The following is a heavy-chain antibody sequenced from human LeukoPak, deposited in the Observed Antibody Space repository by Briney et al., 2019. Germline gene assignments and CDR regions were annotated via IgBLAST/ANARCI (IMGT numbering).Heavy chain of an antibody. CDR3: ASGSGWRQLY. D-gene: IGHD5-24*01. Sequence: GGSLRLSCVVSEFTFSSNWMNWARQAPGKGLEWVANIKSDGSEKYYADSVKGRFTISRDNAKNSLYLQMNSLKAEDTAVYYCASGSGWRQLYWGQGTLVTVSP. CDR1: EFTFSSNW. CDR2: IKSDGSEK. V-gene: IGHV3-7*01. J-gene: IGHJ4*02.